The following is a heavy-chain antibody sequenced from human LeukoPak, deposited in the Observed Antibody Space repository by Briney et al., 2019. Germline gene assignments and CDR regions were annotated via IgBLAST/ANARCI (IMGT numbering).Heavy chain of an antibody. CDR3: ARDSSSGFWSGYPHQYYYYYMDV. Sequence: SETLSLTCTVSGGSISSYYWSWIRQPPGKGLEWIGYIYYSGSTNYNPSLKSRVTISVDTSKNQFSLKLSSVTAADTAVYYCARDSSSGFWSGYPHQYYYYYMDVWGKGTTVTVSS. CDR2: IYYSGST. V-gene: IGHV4-59*01. D-gene: IGHD3-3*01. J-gene: IGHJ6*03. CDR1: GGSISSYY.